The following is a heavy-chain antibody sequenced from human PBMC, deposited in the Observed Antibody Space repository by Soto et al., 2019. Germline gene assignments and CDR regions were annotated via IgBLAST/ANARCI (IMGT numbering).Heavy chain of an antibody. Sequence: SETLSLTCAVYGGSFSGYYWSWIRQPPGKGLEWIGEINHSGSSNYNPSLKSRVTISVDTSKNQFALKRSSVTAADTAVYYCARGTFFFFDSGYLDMFDPWVQETLVTV. J-gene: IGHJ5*02. CDR3: ARGTFFFFDSGYLDMFDP. CDR1: GGSFSGYY. V-gene: IGHV4-34*01. D-gene: IGHD5-12*01. CDR2: INHSGSS.